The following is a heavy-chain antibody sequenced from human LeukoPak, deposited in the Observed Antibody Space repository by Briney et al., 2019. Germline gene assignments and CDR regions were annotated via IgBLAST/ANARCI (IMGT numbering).Heavy chain of an antibody. D-gene: IGHD3-10*01. V-gene: IGHV3-15*01. Sequence: KPGGSLRLSCAASGFTFSNAWMSWVRQAPGKGLEWVGRIKSKADGGTTDYAAPVKGRLTISRDDSENTLFLQMNSLKTEDTAVYYCTTDGLMVRGVTHNDWGQGTLVTVSS. CDR2: IKSKADGGTT. CDR1: GFTFSNAW. CDR3: TTDGLMVRGVTHND. J-gene: IGHJ4*02.